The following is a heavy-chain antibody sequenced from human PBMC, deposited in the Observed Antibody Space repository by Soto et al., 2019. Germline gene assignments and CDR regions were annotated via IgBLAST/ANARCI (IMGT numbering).Heavy chain of an antibody. CDR3: AREGVHNYNEYYFDY. CDR1: GFTLSTYS. J-gene: IGHJ4*02. Sequence: GGSLRLSCAASGFTLSTYSMNWVRQAPGKGLELISYISRSSATTIYYADSVKGRFTISRDNAKNSLYLQMNSLRDEDTAVYYCAREGVHNYNEYYFDYWGQGTLVTVSS. D-gene: IGHD3-22*01. V-gene: IGHV3-48*02. CDR2: ISRSSATTI.